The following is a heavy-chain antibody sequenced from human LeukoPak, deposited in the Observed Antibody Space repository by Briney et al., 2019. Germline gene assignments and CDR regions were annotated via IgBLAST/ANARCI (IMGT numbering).Heavy chain of an antibody. V-gene: IGHV4-59*08. Sequence: SETLSLTCTVSGGSISSYYWSWIRQPPGKGLEWIGYIYYSGSTNYNPSLKSRVTISVDTSKNQFSLKLSSVTAAVTAVYYCARLPYYYGMDVWGQGTTVTVSS. CDR2: IYYSGST. J-gene: IGHJ6*02. CDR3: ARLPYYYGMDV. CDR1: GGSISSYY.